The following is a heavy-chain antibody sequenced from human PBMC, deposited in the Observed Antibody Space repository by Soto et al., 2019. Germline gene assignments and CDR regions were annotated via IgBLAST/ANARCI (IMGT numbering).Heavy chain of an antibody. V-gene: IGHV3-23*01. CDR3: AKVRSSGYDFDY. D-gene: IGHD6-19*01. CDR1: GFTFSRNA. J-gene: IGHJ4*02. Sequence: PGGSLRLSCAASGFTFSRNAMSWVRQAPGKGLEWVSAISGSGGSTYHADSVKGRFTISRDNSKNTLYLQMNSLRAEDTAVYYCAKVRSSGYDFDYWGQGTQVTVSS. CDR2: ISGSGGST.